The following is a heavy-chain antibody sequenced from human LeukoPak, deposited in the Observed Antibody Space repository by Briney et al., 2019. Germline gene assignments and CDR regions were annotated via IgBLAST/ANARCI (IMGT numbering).Heavy chain of an antibody. Sequence: GGSLRLSCAASGFTFSSYWMSWVRQAPGKGLEWVANIKKDGSEKYYVDSVKGRFTISRDSAKNSLYLQMNSLRAEDTAVYYCARDLYRIVVVPHYFDYWGQGTLVTVSS. CDR1: GFTFSSYW. J-gene: IGHJ4*02. V-gene: IGHV3-7*01. CDR2: IKKDGSEK. CDR3: ARDLYRIVVVPHYFDY. D-gene: IGHD3-22*01.